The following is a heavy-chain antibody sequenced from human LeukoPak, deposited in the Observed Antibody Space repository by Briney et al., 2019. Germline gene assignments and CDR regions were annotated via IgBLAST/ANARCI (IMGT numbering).Heavy chain of an antibody. CDR3: AKVSEYLRRYYYYGMDV. Sequence: GRSLRLSCAASGFTFSSYGMHWVRQAPGKGLEWVAVISYDGSNKYYADSVKGRFTISRDNSKNTLYLQMNSLRAEDTAVYYCAKVSEYLRRYYYYGMDVWGQGTTVTVSS. V-gene: IGHV3-30*18. D-gene: IGHD2-2*01. CDR2: ISYDGSNK. J-gene: IGHJ6*02. CDR1: GFTFSSYG.